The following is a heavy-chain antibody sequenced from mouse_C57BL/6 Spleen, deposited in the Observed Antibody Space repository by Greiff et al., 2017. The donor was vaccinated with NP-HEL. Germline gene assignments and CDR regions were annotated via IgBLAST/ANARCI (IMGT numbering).Heavy chain of an antibody. J-gene: IGHJ1*03. Sequence: VQLKESGAELVKPGASVKLSCTASGFNIKDYYMHWVKQRPEQGLEWIGRIDPEDGETKYAPKFQGKATITADTSSNTAYLQLSSLTSEDTAVYSCARDDCYFWYFGVWGTGTTVTVSS. D-gene: IGHD2-3*01. CDR3: ARDDCYFWYFGV. CDR2: IDPEDGET. V-gene: IGHV14-2*01. CDR1: GFNIKDYY.